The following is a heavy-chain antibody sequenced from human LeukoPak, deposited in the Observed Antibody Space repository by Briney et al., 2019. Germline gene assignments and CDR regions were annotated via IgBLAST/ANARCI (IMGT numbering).Heavy chain of an antibody. J-gene: IGHJ4*02. CDR2: INHSGST. V-gene: IGHV4-34*01. CDR1: GGSFSGYY. CDR3: ARQGLYGDPYYFDY. D-gene: IGHD4-17*01. Sequence: SETLSLTCAVYGGSFSGYYWSWIRQPPGKGLEWIGEINHSGSTNYNPSLKSRVTISVDTSKNQFSLKLSSVTAADTAVYYCARQGLYGDPYYFDYWGQGTLVTVSS.